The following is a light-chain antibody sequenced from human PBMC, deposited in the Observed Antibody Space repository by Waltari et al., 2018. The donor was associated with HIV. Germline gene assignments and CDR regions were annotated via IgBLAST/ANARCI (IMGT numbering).Light chain of an antibody. Sequence: DIQMTQSPSSLSESVGDRVPIICRASQSIGHYLNWYHQKSGTAPELLIYAESSLQSGVPSRFSCSGSGTDFTLTITSLQPEDCATYYCQQSSSSPPTFSQGTKVEI. CDR3: QQSSSSPPT. V-gene: IGKV1-39*01. CDR2: AES. J-gene: IGKJ2*01. CDR1: QSIGHY.